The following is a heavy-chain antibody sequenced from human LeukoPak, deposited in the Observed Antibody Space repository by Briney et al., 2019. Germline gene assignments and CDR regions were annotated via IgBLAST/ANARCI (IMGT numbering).Heavy chain of an antibody. V-gene: IGHV4-30-2*01. J-gene: IGHJ4*02. CDR1: GGSISSGGYY. CDR2: VYHSGYT. CDR3: ARIAAAAPGYYFDY. Sequence: SETLSLTCTVSGGSISSGGYYWSWIRQPPGKGLEWIGYVYHSGYTYYSTSLKSRVTISVDRSRNQFSLKLRSVTAADTAVYYCARIAAAAPGYYFDYWGQGTLVTVSS. D-gene: IGHD6-13*01.